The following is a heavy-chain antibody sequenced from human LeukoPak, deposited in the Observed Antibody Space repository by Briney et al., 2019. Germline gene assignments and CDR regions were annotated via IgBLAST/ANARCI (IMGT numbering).Heavy chain of an antibody. V-gene: IGHV4-34*01. CDR1: GGSLSGYY. Sequence: SETLSLTCAVYGGSLSGYYWNWIRQSPGKGLEWIGQIDNIESINYNPSLESRVTMSVDTSKNQFSLKLRSVTAADTAVYYCARVEYNGSSGSSYGWSYFDYWGQGTLGFVST. J-gene: IGHJ4*02. D-gene: IGHD3-22*01. CDR3: ARVEYNGSSGSSYGWSYFDY. CDR2: IDNIESI.